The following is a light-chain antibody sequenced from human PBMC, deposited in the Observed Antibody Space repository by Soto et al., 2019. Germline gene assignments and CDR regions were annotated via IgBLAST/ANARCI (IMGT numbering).Light chain of an antibody. V-gene: IGKV1-27*01. CDR2: AAS. Sequence: DIQMTQSPTSLSASVGDRVTITCRASQDIRNFVAWYQQKPGKAPKLLIYAASTLQSGGPSRFSGSVSGTDFTLTINSLQPEDVATYSCQKYSSVPVFGPGTKVEIK. CDR3: QKYSSVPV. J-gene: IGKJ3*01. CDR1: QDIRNF.